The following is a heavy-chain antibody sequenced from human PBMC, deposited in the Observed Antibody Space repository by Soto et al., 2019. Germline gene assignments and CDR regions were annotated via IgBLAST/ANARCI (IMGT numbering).Heavy chain of an antibody. V-gene: IGHV4-4*07. J-gene: IGHJ3*02. D-gene: IGHD3-10*01. CDR2: IYTSGTT. Sequence: PSETLSLTCTVSGDSINNYSWSWIRQPAGKGLEWIGRIYTSGTTNYNPSLKSRITMSVDTSKNQFSLKLSSVTAADTAVYYCAGYNYGSYAFDIWGQGTMVT. CDR1: GDSINNYS. CDR3: AGYNYGSYAFDI.